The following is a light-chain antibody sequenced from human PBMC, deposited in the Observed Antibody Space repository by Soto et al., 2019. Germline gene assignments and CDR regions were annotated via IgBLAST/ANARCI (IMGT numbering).Light chain of an antibody. CDR3: SSYTSSSTPVV. V-gene: IGLV2-14*01. CDR1: SSDVGGYNY. CDR2: EVS. J-gene: IGLJ3*02. Sequence: QSALTQPASVSGSPGQSITISCTGSSSDVGGYNYVSWYQQHPGKAPKVMIYEVSNRPSGVSNRFSGSKSGNTASLTISGLQAEDEGDYYCSSYTSSSTPVVFGGGTKLT.